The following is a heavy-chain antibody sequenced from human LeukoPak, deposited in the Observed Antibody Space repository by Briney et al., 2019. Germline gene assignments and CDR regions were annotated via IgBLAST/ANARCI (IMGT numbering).Heavy chain of an antibody. CDR1: GYSFSSYW. Sequence: GESLKISCKGSGYSFSSYWIGWVRQMPGTGLEWMGMIYPGDSDTRYSPSFQGQVTISAAKSISTAYLQWSSLKASGTAMYYCARRDGSSWSFDYWGQGTLVTVSS. CDR2: IYPGDSDT. D-gene: IGHD6-13*01. J-gene: IGHJ4*02. CDR3: ARRDGSSWSFDY. V-gene: IGHV5-51*01.